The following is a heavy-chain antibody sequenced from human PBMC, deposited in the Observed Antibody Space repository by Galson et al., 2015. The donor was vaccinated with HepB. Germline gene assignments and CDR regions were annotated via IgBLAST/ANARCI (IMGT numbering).Heavy chain of an antibody. Sequence: SLRLSCAASGFTFSSYSMNWVRQAPGKGLEWVSSISSSSSYIYYADSVKGRFTISRDNAKNSLYLQMNSLRAEDTAVYYCARGMGSPSSGWTRNWYFDLWGRGTLVTVSS. CDR3: ARGMGSPSSGWTRNWYFDL. CDR2: ISSSSSYI. D-gene: IGHD6-19*01. CDR1: GFTFSSYS. J-gene: IGHJ2*01. V-gene: IGHV3-21*01.